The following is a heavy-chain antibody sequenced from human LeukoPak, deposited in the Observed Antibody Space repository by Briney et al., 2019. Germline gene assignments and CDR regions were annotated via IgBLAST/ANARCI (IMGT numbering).Heavy chain of an antibody. CDR2: ISSSSSTI. CDR3: LQKGQVQNDRKPA. CDR1: GFTFSSYS. V-gene: IGHV3-48*01. Sequence: GGSLRLSCAASGFTFSSYSMNWVRQAPGKGLEWVSYISSSSSTIYYADSAKGRFTISRDNSMNTIYLQMNNLRVDDTAVYYCLQKGQVQNDRKPAWGQGTLVTVSS. J-gene: IGHJ5*02. D-gene: IGHD1-1*01.